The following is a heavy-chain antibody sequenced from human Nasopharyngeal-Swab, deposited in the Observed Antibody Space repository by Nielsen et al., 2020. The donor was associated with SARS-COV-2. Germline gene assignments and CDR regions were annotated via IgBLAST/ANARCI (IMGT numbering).Heavy chain of an antibody. J-gene: IGHJ4*02. CDR1: GFTFSSYW. Sequence: GESLKISCAASGFTFSSYWMSWVRQAPGKGLEWVASIKQDGSEKNYVDSVKGRFTISRDNAKNLLYVQMNSLRAEGTAVYYCARDGGSGRYVWGQGTLVTVSS. CDR3: ARDGGSGRYV. V-gene: IGHV3-7*04. CDR2: IKQDGSEK. D-gene: IGHD6-19*01.